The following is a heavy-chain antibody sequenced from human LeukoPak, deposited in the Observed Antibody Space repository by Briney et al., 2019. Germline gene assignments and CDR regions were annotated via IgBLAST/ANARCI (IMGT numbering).Heavy chain of an antibody. J-gene: IGHJ4*02. Sequence: GASVKVSCKASGYTFTNYHINWVRQAPGQGLEWVGWMNPNNGDSGFAQNFQGRVAITRDTSMSIAYMDLGSLRSEDTAVYFCARTTSFTASGYDYWGQGTLVTVSS. CDR2: MNPNNGDS. CDR1: GYTFTNYH. V-gene: IGHV1-8*03. CDR3: ARTTSFTASGYDY. D-gene: IGHD6-25*01.